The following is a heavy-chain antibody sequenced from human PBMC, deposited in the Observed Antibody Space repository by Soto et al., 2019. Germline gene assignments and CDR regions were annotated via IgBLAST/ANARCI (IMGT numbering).Heavy chain of an antibody. CDR1: GFTFSNAW. CDR3: TTDPHLSAYTHIVVVTADY. J-gene: IGHJ4*02. V-gene: IGHV3-15*01. Sequence: GGSLRLSCAASGFTFSNAWMSWVRQAPGKGLEWVGRIKSKTDGGTTDYAAPVKGRFTISRDDSKNTLYLQMNSLKTEDTAVYYCTTDPHLSAYTHIVVVTADYWGQGTLVTVSS. D-gene: IGHD2-21*02. CDR2: IKSKTDGGTT.